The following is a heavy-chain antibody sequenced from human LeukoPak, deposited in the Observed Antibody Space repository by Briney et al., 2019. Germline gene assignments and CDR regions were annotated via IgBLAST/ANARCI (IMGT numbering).Heavy chain of an antibody. D-gene: IGHD3-9*01. CDR2: ISYDGSNK. CDR3: ARDLPIFSTAASEGAY. Sequence: GGSLRLSCAASGFTFSSYAMHWVRQAPGKGLEWVAVISYDGSNKYYADSVKGRFTISRDNSKNTLYLQMNSLRAEGTAVYYCARDLPIFSTAASEGAYWGQGTLVTVSS. CDR1: GFTFSSYA. V-gene: IGHV3-30-3*01. J-gene: IGHJ4*02.